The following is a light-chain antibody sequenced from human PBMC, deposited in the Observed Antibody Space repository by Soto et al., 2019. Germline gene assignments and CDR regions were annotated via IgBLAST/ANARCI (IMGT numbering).Light chain of an antibody. J-gene: IGKJ3*01. CDR1: QSVSTY. CDR2: DAS. CDR3: QQSYSIPFT. V-gene: IGKV1-39*01. Sequence: DIQMTQSPSSLSASVGDRVTITCRASQSVSTYFNWYQQKPGKAPKLLIYDASRLQSGAPSRFSGSGSGTDFTLTINSLQPEDCATYYCQQSYSIPFTFGPGTKVDVK.